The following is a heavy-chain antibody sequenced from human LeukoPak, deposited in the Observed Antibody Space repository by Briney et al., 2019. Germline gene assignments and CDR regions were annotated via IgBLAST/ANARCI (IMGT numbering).Heavy chain of an antibody. CDR2: ISSSGSTI. Sequence: GGSLRLSCTTSGFNFNNAWMNWVRQAPGKGLEWVSYISSSGSTIYYADSVKGRFTISRDNAKNSLYLQMNSLRAEDTAVYFCARGGGLDVWGQGATVTVSS. CDR3: ARGGGLDV. D-gene: IGHD3-16*01. V-gene: IGHV3-11*01. CDR1: GFNFNNAW. J-gene: IGHJ6*02.